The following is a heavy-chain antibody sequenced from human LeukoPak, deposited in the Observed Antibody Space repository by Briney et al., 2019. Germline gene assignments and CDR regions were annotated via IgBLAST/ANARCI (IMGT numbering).Heavy chain of an antibody. Sequence: ASVKVSCKASGYTFTSYAMHWVRQAPGQRLEWMGWINAGNGNTKYSQKFQGRVTITRDTSASTAYMELSSLRSEDTAVYYCARLGYCSSTSCRGFDPWGQGTLVTVSS. CDR1: GYTFTSYA. J-gene: IGHJ5*02. CDR3: ARLGYCSSTSCRGFDP. D-gene: IGHD2-2*03. CDR2: INAGNGNT. V-gene: IGHV1-3*01.